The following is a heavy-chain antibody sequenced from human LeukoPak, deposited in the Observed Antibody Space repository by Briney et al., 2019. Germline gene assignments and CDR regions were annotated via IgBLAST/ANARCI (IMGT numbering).Heavy chain of an antibody. Sequence: GGSLRLSCEASGFTFSIYAMSWVRQAPGKGLEWVSVISDSGSTTYYADSVKGRFTISRDNSKNTLYLQVNSLRAEDTAVYSCAKTLRGLLRDAMGVWGQGATVTVSS. J-gene: IGHJ6*02. CDR3: AKTLRGLLRDAMGV. CDR2: ISDSGSTT. V-gene: IGHV3-23*01. D-gene: IGHD3-16*01. CDR1: GFTFSIYA.